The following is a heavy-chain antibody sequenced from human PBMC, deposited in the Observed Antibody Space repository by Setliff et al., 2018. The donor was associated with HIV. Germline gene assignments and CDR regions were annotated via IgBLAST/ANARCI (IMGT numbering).Heavy chain of an antibody. J-gene: IGHJ6*03. CDR2: IYASGST. Sequence: SETLSLTCTVSGGSFSSYHWSWIRHRAGKGLEWIGHIYASGSTKFNPSLESRVTMSVDTSRTQFSLKLRSVTAADTAVYYCARVGASGVPSTMDYYYYMDVWGKGTTGTVSS. V-gene: IGHV4-4*07. CDR3: ARVGASGVPSTMDYYYYMDV. CDR1: GGSFSSYH. D-gene: IGHD3-10*01.